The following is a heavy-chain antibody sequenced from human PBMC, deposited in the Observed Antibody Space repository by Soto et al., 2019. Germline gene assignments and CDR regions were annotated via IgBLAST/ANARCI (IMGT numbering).Heavy chain of an antibody. D-gene: IGHD3-22*01. J-gene: IGHJ5*02. CDR3: ARCYYDSSGYYMWFDP. CDR2: IYYSGST. CDR1: GGSISSYY. Sequence: SETLSLTCTVSGGSISSYYWSWIRQPPGKGLEWIGYIYYSGSTYYNPSLKSRVTISVDTSKNQFSLKLSSVTAADTAVYYCARCYYDSSGYYMWFDPWGQGALVTVSS. V-gene: IGHV4-30-4*01.